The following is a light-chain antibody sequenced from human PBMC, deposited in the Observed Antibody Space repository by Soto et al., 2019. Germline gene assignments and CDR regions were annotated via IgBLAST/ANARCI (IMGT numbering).Light chain of an antibody. CDR1: QSVSSRY. CDR2: GAS. Sequence: EIVLTQSPGTLSLSPGERATLSCRASQSVSSRYLACYQQKPGQAPRLVIYGASSRATGIPDRFSGSGSGTDFTLTISRLEPEDFAVYYCQQYGSSFTFGPGTKVDIK. J-gene: IGKJ3*01. V-gene: IGKV3-20*01. CDR3: QQYGSSFT.